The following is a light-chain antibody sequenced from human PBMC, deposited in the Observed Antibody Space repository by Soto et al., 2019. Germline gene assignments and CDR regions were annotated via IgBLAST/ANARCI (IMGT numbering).Light chain of an antibody. CDR1: SSNIGSNY. CDR2: RNN. V-gene: IGLV1-47*01. J-gene: IGLJ2*01. Sequence: QAVVTQPPSASGTPGQRVTISCSGSSSNIGSNYVYWYQQLPGTAPKLLIYRNNQRPSGVPDRFSASKSGTSASLAISGLRSGDEADYYCASWDDSLSGPVFGGGTKVTVL. CDR3: ASWDDSLSGPV.